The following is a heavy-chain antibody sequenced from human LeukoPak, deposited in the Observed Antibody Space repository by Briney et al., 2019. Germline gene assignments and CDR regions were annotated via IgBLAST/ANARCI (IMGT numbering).Heavy chain of an antibody. J-gene: IGHJ4*02. Sequence: GGSLRLSCAVSGFIFSTNDVNWVRQAPAKGLEWLSSISASGNNAFYADSVKGRFTISRDNSKNTLYLQMNSLRAEDTAVYYCAKDPPEVSGGYYWGQGTLVTVSS. CDR3: AKDPPEVSGGYY. V-gene: IGHV3-23*01. D-gene: IGHD2-15*01. CDR2: ISASGNNA. CDR1: GFIFSTND.